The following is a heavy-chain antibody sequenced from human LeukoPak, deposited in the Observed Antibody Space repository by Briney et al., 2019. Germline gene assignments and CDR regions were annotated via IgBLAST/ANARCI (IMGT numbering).Heavy chain of an antibody. V-gene: IGHV3-11*01. CDR1: GFTFSDYY. CDR2: ISSSGSTI. Sequence: GGSLRLSCAASGFTFSDYYMRWIRQAPGKGLEWVSYISSSGSTIYYADSVKGRFTISRDNAKNSLYLQMNSLRAEDTALYYCAKAELRFLEWLFDYWGQGTLVTVSS. CDR3: AKAELRFLEWLFDY. D-gene: IGHD3-3*01. J-gene: IGHJ4*02.